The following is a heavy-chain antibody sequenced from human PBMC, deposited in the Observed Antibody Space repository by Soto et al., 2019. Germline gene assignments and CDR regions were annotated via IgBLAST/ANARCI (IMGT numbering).Heavy chain of an antibody. CDR1: GFTFSSYG. CDR2: IWYDGSNK. D-gene: IGHD1-26*01. J-gene: IGHJ4*02. CDR3: ARRGVGSYYRIAY. V-gene: IGHV3-33*01. Sequence: QVQLVESGGGVVQPGRSLRLSCAASGFTFSSYGMHWVRQAPGKGLEWVAVIWYDGSNKYYADSVKGRFTISRDNSKNTLYRQMNSLRAEDTAVYYCARRGVGSYYRIAYWGQGTLVTVSS.